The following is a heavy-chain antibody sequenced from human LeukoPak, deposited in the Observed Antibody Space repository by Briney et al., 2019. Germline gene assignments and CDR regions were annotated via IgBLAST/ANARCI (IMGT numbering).Heavy chain of an antibody. J-gene: IGHJ4*02. D-gene: IGHD3-3*01. CDR2: INHSGST. CDR1: GGSFSGYY. V-gene: IGHV4-34*01. CDR3: ATYIPRRVYYFVY. Sequence: SETLSLTCAVYGGSFSGYYWSWIRQPPGKGLEWIGEINHSGSTNYNPSLKSRVTISVDTSKNQFSLKLSSVTAADTAVYYCATYIPRRVYYFVYWGQGTLVTVSS.